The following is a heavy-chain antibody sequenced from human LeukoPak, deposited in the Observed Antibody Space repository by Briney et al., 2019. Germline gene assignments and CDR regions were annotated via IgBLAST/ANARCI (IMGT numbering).Heavy chain of an antibody. J-gene: IGHJ6*03. Sequence: ASVKVSCKASGYTFTGYYIHWVRQAPGQGLEWMGWINPNNGDTNYAQKFQGRVTMTRDTSISTAYMELSRLRSDDTAVYYCARGLSGPYYYYYMDVWGKGTSVTVSS. CDR1: GYTFTGYY. V-gene: IGHV1-2*02. CDR3: ARGLSGPYYYYYMDV. D-gene: IGHD2-15*01. CDR2: INPNNGDT.